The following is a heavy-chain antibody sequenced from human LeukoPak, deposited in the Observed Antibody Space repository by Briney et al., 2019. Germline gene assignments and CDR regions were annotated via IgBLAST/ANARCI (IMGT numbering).Heavy chain of an antibody. Sequence: SETLSLTCTVSGGSISSYYWSWIRQPPGKGLEWIGYIYYSGSTNYNPSLKSRVTISVDTSKNQFSLKLSSVTAADTAVYYCARGYSSSWTYYFDYWGQGTLATVSS. CDR3: ARGYSSSWTYYFDY. CDR2: IYYSGST. CDR1: GGSISSYY. J-gene: IGHJ4*02. D-gene: IGHD6-13*01. V-gene: IGHV4-59*01.